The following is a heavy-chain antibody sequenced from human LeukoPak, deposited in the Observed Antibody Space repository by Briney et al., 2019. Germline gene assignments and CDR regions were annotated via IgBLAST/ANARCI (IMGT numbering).Heavy chain of an antibody. D-gene: IGHD1-26*01. CDR2: IKEDGSDI. Sequence: GGSLRLSCAASGFTFSSSWMSWVRQAPGKGLEWVANIKEDGSDIHYADSVEGRFTISRDNAKNSLHLQMNSLRVEDTAVYYCARASGSYWWFDSWGQGTLVTVSS. CDR1: GFTFSSSW. CDR3: ARASGSYWWFDS. V-gene: IGHV3-7*03. J-gene: IGHJ5*01.